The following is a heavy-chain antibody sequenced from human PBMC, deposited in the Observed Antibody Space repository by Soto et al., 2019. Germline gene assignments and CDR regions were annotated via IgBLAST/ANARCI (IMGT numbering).Heavy chain of an antibody. CDR1: GFSLTTYT. D-gene: IGHD6-13*01. J-gene: IGHJ5*02. Sequence: QVHLVASGGGVFQPGRSLRLSCAASGFSLTTYTMHWVRQSPGKGPEWLAFISSDGSNQYYADSVKDRFTISRYDSKNTLFLQMDSLRPEDTAVYSWARDEPIPAAGNNCFDPWGHGTLVTVSS. CDR2: ISSDGSNQ. CDR3: ARDEPIPAAGNNCFDP. V-gene: IGHV3-30-3*01.